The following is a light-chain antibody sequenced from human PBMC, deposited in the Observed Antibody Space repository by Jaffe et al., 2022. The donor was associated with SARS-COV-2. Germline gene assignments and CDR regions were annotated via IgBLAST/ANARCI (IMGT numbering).Light chain of an antibody. J-gene: IGKJ4*01. Sequence: EIVLTQSPATLSLSPGERATLSCRASQSVGTYLAWYQQRPGQAPRLLIYDASNRATGIQARFSGSGSGTDFTLTISSLEPEDFAVYYCQQRSDRLTFGGGTKVEIK. V-gene: IGKV3-11*01. CDR3: QQRSDRLT. CDR1: QSVGTY. CDR2: DAS.